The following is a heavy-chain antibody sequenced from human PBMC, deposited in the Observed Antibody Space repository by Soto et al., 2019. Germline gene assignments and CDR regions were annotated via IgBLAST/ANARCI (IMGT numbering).Heavy chain of an antibody. CDR1: GFTFSSYA. Sequence: QVQLVESGGGVVQPGRSLRLSCAASGFTFSSYAMHWVRQAPGKGLEWVAVISYDGSNKYYADSVKGRFTISRDNSKNTLYLQMNSLRAEGTAVYYCARVRVPAAISADYYYGMDVWGQGTTVTVSS. J-gene: IGHJ6*02. V-gene: IGHV3-30-3*01. CDR2: ISYDGSNK. CDR3: ARVRVPAAISADYYYGMDV. D-gene: IGHD2-2*01.